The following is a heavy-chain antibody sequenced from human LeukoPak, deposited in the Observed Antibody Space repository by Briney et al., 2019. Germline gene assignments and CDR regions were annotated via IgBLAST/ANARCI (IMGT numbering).Heavy chain of an antibody. V-gene: IGHV4-31*03. CDR3: GRGGYSSSWFTFDS. CDR1: GGSISSGCSY. D-gene: IGHD6-13*01. Sequence: PSQTLSLTCNVSGGSISSGCSYWNWLRQHPGKGLEWIGNIYYSGITYYNPSLESRVTISLDASNNQFSLRLNYVTAADTAVYYCGRGGYSSSWFTFDSWGQGTLVTVSS. J-gene: IGHJ4*02. CDR2: IYYSGIT.